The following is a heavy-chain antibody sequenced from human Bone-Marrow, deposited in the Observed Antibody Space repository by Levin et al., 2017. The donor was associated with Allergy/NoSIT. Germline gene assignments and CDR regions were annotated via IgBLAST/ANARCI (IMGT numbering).Heavy chain of an antibody. CDR1: GFSFSSYE. Sequence: AGGSLRLSCAATGFSFSSYEMNWVRQAPGRGLEWVSYISSSGSVIYQSDFMRGRFTISRDNAKNSLYLQMNSLRVEDTAVYYCARSSSQTYCGGDCYAALGFDSWGQGTLVTVSS. V-gene: IGHV3-48*03. CDR3: ARSSSQTYCGGDCYAALGFDS. J-gene: IGHJ4*02. D-gene: IGHD2-21*02. CDR2: ISSSGSVI.